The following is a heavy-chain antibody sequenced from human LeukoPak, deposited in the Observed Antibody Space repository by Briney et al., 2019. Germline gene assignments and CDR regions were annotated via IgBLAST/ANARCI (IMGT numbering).Heavy chain of an antibody. CDR1: GFTFSDDN. D-gene: IGHD3-9*01. Sequence: GGSLRLSCAASGFTFSDDNMNWVRQAPGKGLESVSSISSSSIYIYYADSVRGRFPISRDNAKNSLYLQMNSLRAEDTAVYFCFKQKTSYEILTGDFWGQGTLVTVSS. CDR3: FKQKTSYEILTGDF. V-gene: IGHV3-21*01. CDR2: ISSSSIYI. J-gene: IGHJ4*02.